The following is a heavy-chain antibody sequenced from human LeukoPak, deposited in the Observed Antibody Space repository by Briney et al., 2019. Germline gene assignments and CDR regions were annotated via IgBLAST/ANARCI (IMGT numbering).Heavy chain of an antibody. V-gene: IGHV7-4-1*02. Sequence: ASVKVSCKASGYTFTSYAMNWVRQAPGQGLEWMGWINTNTGNPTYAQGFTGRFVFSLDTSVSTAYLQISSLKAEDTAVYYCARFFRGYSSSWYVFDYWGQGTLVTVSS. D-gene: IGHD6-13*01. CDR2: INTNTGNP. CDR3: ARFFRGYSSSWYVFDY. J-gene: IGHJ4*02. CDR1: GYTFTSYA.